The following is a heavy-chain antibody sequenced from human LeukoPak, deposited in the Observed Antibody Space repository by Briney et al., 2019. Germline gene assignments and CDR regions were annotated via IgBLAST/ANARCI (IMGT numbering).Heavy chain of an antibody. J-gene: IGHJ4*02. Sequence: SETLSLTCTVSGGSISSYYWSWVRQPAGKGLEWIGRIYTSGSTNYNPSLKSRVTISVGKSKNQFSLKLSSVTAADTAVYCCARERSPFRFLEWLLSFDYWGGGTLVTVSS. D-gene: IGHD3-3*01. CDR3: ARERSPFRFLEWLLSFDY. CDR1: GGSISSYY. V-gene: IGHV4-4*07. CDR2: IYTSGST.